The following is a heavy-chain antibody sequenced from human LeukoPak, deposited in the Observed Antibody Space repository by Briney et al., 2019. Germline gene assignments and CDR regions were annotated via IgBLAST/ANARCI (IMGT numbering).Heavy chain of an antibody. V-gene: IGHV3-23*01. Sequence: GGSLRLSCAASGFTFSSYAMSWVRQAPGKGLEWVSAISGSGGSTYYEDSVKGRFTISRDNSKNTLYLQMNSLRAEDTAVYYCAKDIEPCSSTSCYSAFDIWGQGTMVTVSS. CDR2: ISGSGGST. CDR3: AKDIEPCSSTSCYSAFDI. D-gene: IGHD2-2*01. CDR1: GFTFSSYA. J-gene: IGHJ3*02.